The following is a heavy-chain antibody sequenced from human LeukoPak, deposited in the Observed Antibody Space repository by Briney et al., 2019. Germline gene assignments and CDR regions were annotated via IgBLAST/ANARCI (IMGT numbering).Heavy chain of an antibody. CDR2: IRYDGSNK. J-gene: IGHJ6*02. Sequence: GGSLRLSCAASGFTFSSYGMHWVRQAPGKGLEWVAFIRYDGSNKYYADSVKGRFTISGDNSKNTLYLQMNSLRAEDTAVYYCARDRDVSSGWYYYYGMDVWGQGTTVTVSS. V-gene: IGHV3-30*02. CDR3: ARDRDVSSGWYYYYGMDV. D-gene: IGHD6-19*01. CDR1: GFTFSSYG.